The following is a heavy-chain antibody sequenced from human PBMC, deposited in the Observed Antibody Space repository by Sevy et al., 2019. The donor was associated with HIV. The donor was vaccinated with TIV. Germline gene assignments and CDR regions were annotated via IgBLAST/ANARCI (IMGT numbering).Heavy chain of an antibody. CDR1: GYTFTSYG. CDR3: ARHPDYDFWSGLDI. Sequence: ASVKVSCKASGYTFTSYGISWVRQAPGQGLEWMGWISAYNGNKNYAQKLQGRVTMTTDTSTSTAYMELRSLRSDDTAVYYCARHPDYDFWSGLDIWGQGTMVTVSS. CDR2: ISAYNGNK. J-gene: IGHJ3*02. V-gene: IGHV1-18*01. D-gene: IGHD3-3*01.